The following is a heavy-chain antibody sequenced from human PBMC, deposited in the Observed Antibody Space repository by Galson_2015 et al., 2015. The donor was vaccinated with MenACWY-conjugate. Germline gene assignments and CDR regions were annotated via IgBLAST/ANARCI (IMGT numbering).Heavy chain of an antibody. CDR3: VKEDWSFDL. Sequence: SLRLSCAASGFTSTNYWMDWVRQAPGKGLEWVANINKDGSEKYYVDSVKGRFTISRDNAKKSLYLQMNSLRAEDTAVYYCVKEDWSFDLWGLGTLVTVSS. J-gene: IGHJ2*01. V-gene: IGHV3-7*03. CDR2: INKDGSEK. CDR1: GFTSTNYW.